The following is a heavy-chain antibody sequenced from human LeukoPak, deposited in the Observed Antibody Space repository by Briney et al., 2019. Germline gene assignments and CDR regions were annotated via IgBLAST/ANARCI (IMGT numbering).Heavy chain of an antibody. CDR1: GFTFSSYA. D-gene: IGHD2-2*01. J-gene: IGHJ4*02. CDR3: AKGKGVVPAAMPSDY. Sequence: GGSLRLSCAASGFTFSSYAMSWVRQAPGKGLEWVSAISGSGGSTYYADSVKGRFTISRDNSKNTLYLQMNSLRAEDTAAYYCAKGKGVVPAAMPSDYWGQGTLVTVSS. V-gene: IGHV3-23*01. CDR2: ISGSGGST.